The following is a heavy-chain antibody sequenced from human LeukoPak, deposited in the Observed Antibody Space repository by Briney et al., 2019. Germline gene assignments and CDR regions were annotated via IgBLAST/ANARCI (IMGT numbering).Heavy chain of an antibody. V-gene: IGHV3-33*01. CDR1: GFTFSSYG. J-gene: IGHJ4*02. CDR3: AREWVDSSGYYYGDY. CDR2: IWYDGSNK. D-gene: IGHD3-22*01. Sequence: GGSLRLSCAASGFTFSSYGMHWVRQAPGKGLEWVAVIWYDGSNKYYADSVKGRFTISRDNSKNTLYLQMNSLRAEDTAVYYCAREWVDSSGYYYGDYWGQGTLVTASS.